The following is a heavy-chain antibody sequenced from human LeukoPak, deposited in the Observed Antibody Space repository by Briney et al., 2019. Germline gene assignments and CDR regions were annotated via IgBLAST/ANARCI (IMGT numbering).Heavy chain of an antibody. CDR2: IYYSGST. CDR3: ARDQGYCSGGSCFYY. Sequence: SETLSLTCTVSGGSISSYYWGWIRQPPGKGLEWIGYIYYSGSTNYNPSLKSRVTISVDTSKNQFSLKLSSVTAADTAVYYCARDQGYCSGGSCFYYWGQGTLVTVSS. V-gene: IGHV4-59*12. J-gene: IGHJ4*02. D-gene: IGHD2-15*01. CDR1: GGSISSYY.